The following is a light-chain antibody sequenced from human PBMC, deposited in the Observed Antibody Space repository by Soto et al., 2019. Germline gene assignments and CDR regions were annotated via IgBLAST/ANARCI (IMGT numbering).Light chain of an antibody. J-gene: IGKJ5*01. CDR2: DAS. Sequence: DMQMTQSPSCLSASVVDRVTITCQASQDISNYLNWYQQKPGKAPKLLIYDASNLETGVPSRLSGSGSGTDFTCTMSSLQPADIATYHCQQFEDFPRAIIFGQGTRLEIK. V-gene: IGKV1-33*01. CDR3: QQFEDFPRAII. CDR1: QDISNY.